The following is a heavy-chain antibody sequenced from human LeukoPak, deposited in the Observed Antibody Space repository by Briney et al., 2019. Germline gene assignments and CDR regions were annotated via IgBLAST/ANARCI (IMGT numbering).Heavy chain of an antibody. CDR2: IISIIGTA. J-gene: IGHJ4*02. D-gene: IGHD3-9*01. Sequence: ASVTVSCKASGGTFSSYAIGWVRQAPGQGLEWMGGIISIIGTANYAQTLQGRVTITTDKSTSTAYMELSSLTSEDTSVYSCARPLELLRYFDRFLYPFDYWGQGTLVTVSS. CDR1: GGTFSSYA. V-gene: IGHV1-69*05. CDR3: ARPLELLRYFDRFLYPFDY.